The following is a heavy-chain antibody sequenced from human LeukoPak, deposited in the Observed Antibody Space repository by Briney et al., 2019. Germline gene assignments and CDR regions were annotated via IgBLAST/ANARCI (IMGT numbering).Heavy chain of an antibody. CDR1: GYTFTIHG. V-gene: IGHV7-4-1*02. Sequence: ASVKVSCKTYGYTFTIHGISWVRQAPGQGLEWMGWINTNTGNPTYAQGFTGRFVFSLDTSVSTAYLQISSLKAEDTAVYYCARVRYYDILTGYLHTGDYYGMDVWGQGTTVTVSS. CDR3: ARVRYYDILTGYLHTGDYYGMDV. J-gene: IGHJ6*02. CDR2: INTNTGNP. D-gene: IGHD3-9*01.